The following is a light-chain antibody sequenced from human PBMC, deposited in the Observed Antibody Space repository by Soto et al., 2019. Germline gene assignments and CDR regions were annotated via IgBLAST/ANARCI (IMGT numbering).Light chain of an antibody. Sequence: EIVMTQSPATLSVSPGERATLSCRASQSVSSNLAWYQQKPGQAHRLLIFGASTRATDIPARFRGSGSGTEFTLTISSLQSEDFAVYYCQQYSNWPPMYTFGQGTKLEIK. J-gene: IGKJ2*01. V-gene: IGKV3-15*01. CDR3: QQYSNWPPMYT. CDR2: GAS. CDR1: QSVSSN.